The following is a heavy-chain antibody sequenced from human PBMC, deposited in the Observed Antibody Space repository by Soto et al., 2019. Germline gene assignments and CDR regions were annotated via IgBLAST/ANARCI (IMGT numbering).Heavy chain of an antibody. CDR3: ARLLVVPAKRYYFDY. CDR2: IYYSGST. D-gene: IGHD2-2*01. V-gene: IGHV4-39*01. CDR1: GGSISSSSYY. J-gene: IGHJ4*02. Sequence: QLQLQESGPGLVKPSETLSLTCTVSGGSISSSSYYWGWIRQPPGKGLEWIGSIYYSGSTYYNPSLKSRVTISVDTSKNQFSLKLSSVTAADTAVYYCARLLVVPAKRYYFDYWGQGTLVTVSS.